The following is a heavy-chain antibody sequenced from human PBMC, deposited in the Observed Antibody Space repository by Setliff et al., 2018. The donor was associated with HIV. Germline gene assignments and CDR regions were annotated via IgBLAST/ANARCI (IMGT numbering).Heavy chain of an antibody. CDR1: GGSISSSSYY. CDR3: ARGRYRSRWYASDHYYIDV. J-gene: IGHJ6*03. Sequence: KPSETLSLTCTVSGGSISSSSYYWGWIRQPPGKGLQWIGSIYYRGSTYYNPSLKSRVTISVDASKNQFSLKLRSVTAADTALYYCARGRYRSRWYASDHYYIDVCGKGTTVTVSS. D-gene: IGHD6-13*01. V-gene: IGHV4-39*01. CDR2: IYYRGST.